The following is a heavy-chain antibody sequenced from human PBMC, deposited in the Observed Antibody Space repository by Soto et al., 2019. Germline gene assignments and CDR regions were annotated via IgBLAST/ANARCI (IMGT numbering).Heavy chain of an antibody. Sequence: QVQLQQWGAGLLKPSETLSLTCAVYGGSFSGYYWSWIRQPPGKGLEWIGEINQSGSTNYNPSLKTRVTISVDTSKNQFSLNLSSVTAADTAVYYCARTYSSSWSPFAYWGQGTLVTVSS. D-gene: IGHD6-13*01. CDR2: INQSGST. J-gene: IGHJ4*02. V-gene: IGHV4-34*01. CDR3: ARTYSSSWSPFAY. CDR1: GGSFSGYY.